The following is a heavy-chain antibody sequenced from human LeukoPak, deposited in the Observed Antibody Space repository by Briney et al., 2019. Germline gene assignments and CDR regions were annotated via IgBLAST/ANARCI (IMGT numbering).Heavy chain of an antibody. D-gene: IGHD2-21*01. J-gene: IGHJ6*02. CDR1: GFTFSTYW. CDR3: TRGRLVRLDA. CDR2: INTDGSST. V-gene: IGHV3-74*01. Sequence: GGSLRLSCAASGFTFSTYWMHWVRQAPGKGLLWVARINTDGSSTLYADSVKGRFTISRDNAKSTLYLQMNSLRGEDPAVYYSTRGRLVRLDAWGQGTTVTV.